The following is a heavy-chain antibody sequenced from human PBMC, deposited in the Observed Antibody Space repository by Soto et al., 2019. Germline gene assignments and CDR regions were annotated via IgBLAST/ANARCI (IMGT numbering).Heavy chain of an antibody. J-gene: IGHJ4*02. CDR1: GFTFTNAW. CDR3: TTGGGIYGLDY. Sequence: EVQLGESGGGLVKSGGSLRLSCAASGFTFTNAWRNWVRQATGTGLEWVDRIKSKPAGAAIDYAAPVKGRFSISRDDSKNTVSLQINSLRTEDTAVYYCTTGGGIYGLDYGGQGTRGTVSS. CDR2: IKSKPAGAAI. D-gene: IGHD1-26*01. V-gene: IGHV3-15*07.